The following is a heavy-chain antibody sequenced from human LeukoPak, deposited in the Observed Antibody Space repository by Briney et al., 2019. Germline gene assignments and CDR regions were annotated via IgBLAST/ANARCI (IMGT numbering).Heavy chain of an antibody. Sequence: GSSVKVSCKASGGTFSSYAISWVRQAPGQGLEWMGMIIPILGITNYAQRFQGRVTITADKSTSTAYMELSSLRSEDTAVYYCAIRDCSGGSCQNLYYYYYGMDVWGQGPTVTVSS. CDR1: GGTFSSYA. CDR2: IIPILGIT. V-gene: IGHV1-69*04. CDR3: AIRDCSGGSCQNLYYYYYGMDV. J-gene: IGHJ6*02. D-gene: IGHD2-15*01.